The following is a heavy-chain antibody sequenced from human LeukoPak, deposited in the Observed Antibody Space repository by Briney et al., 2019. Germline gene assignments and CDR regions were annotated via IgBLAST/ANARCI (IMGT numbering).Heavy chain of an antibody. V-gene: IGHV3-7*01. CDR2: IKQDASEK. J-gene: IGHJ4*02. Sequence: GGSLRLSCAASGFTFSSYWMSWVRQAPGKGLQWVANIKQDASEKYYVDSVKGRFTISRDNARKSLYLEMNSLRAEDTALYFCARINSGIFSWDYWGQGALVTVSS. D-gene: IGHD3-3*01. CDR3: ARINSGIFSWDY. CDR1: GFTFSSYW.